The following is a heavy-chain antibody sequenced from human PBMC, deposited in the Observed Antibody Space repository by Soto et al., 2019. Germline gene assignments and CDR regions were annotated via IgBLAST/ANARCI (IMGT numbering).Heavy chain of an antibody. CDR3: ARYDTMIQANWYMDV. J-gene: IGHJ6*03. CDR2: IYPGDSNP. CDR1: GYSFISYW. Sequence: PGESLKISCKGSGYSFISYWIGWVRQMPGKGLEWMGIIYPGDSNPRYSPSFQGQVTISADKSISTAYLQWSSLKASDTAMYYCARYDTMIQANWYMDVWGKGTTVTVSS. D-gene: IGHD3-22*01. V-gene: IGHV5-51*01.